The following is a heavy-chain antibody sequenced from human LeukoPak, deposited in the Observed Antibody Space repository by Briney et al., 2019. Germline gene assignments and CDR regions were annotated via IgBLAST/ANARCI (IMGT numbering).Heavy chain of an antibody. D-gene: IGHD4-17*01. J-gene: IGHJ5*02. CDR2: IYYSGST. CDR3: ARSRGGFGDYGSWFDP. V-gene: IGHV4-59*12. Sequence: SETLSLTCTVSGGSISSYYWSWIRQPPGKGLEWIGYIYYSGSTNYNPSLKSRVTISVDTSKNQFSLKLTSVTAADTAVYFCARSRGGFGDYGSWFDPWGQGTLVTVSS. CDR1: GGSISSYY.